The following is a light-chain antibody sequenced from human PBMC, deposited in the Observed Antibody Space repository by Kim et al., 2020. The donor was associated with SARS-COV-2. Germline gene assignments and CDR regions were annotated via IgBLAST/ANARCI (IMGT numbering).Light chain of an antibody. CDR3: QQYGSLPWT. V-gene: IGKV3-20*01. CDR2: AAS. J-gene: IGKJ1*01. Sequence: EIVLTQSPGTLSLSPGERATLSCRASQSVSSSYFPWYQQKPGQAPSLLIYAASRRATGIPDRFSGSGSGTDFSLTISRLESEDFAVYYCQQYGSLPWTFGRGTKVDIK. CDR1: QSVSSSY.